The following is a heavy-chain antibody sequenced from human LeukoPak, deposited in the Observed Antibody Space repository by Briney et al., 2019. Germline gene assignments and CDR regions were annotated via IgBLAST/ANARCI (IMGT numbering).Heavy chain of an antibody. CDR3: ARNGQTTVTSNYYYYFLDV. CDR2: ISGSGGST. J-gene: IGHJ6*03. V-gene: IGHV3-23*01. CDR1: GFTVSSNY. D-gene: IGHD4-17*01. Sequence: GGSLRLSCAASGFTVSSNYMSWVRQAPGKGLEWVSAISGSGGSTYYADSVKGRFTISRDNSKNTLYLQMNSLRAEDSAIYYCARNGQTTVTSNYYYYFLDVWGTGTTVAVSS.